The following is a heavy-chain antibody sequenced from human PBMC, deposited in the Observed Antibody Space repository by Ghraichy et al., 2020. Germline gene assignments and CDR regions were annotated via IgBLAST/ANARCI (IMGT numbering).Heavy chain of an antibody. CDR3: ARVRESGYLTPEFDY. D-gene: IGHD2-15*01. CDR1: GFTFSKYW. J-gene: IGHJ4*02. V-gene: IGHV3-7*03. CDR2: IRQDGTDK. Sequence: SVKVSCAASGFTFSKYWMSWVRQAPGKGLEWVANIRQDGTDKFYLDSVKGRFTISRDNAETSVYLQLRRLSAEDSAVYFCARVRESGYLTPEFDYWGQGALVTVSS.